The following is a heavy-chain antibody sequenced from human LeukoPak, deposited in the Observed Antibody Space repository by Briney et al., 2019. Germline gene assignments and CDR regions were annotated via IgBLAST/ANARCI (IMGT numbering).Heavy chain of an antibody. CDR3: ARPVGSSWDRWFDP. CDR1: GGSISSYY. V-gene: IGHV4-59*08. D-gene: IGHD6-13*01. CDR2: IYYSGST. J-gene: IGHJ5*02. Sequence: RASETLSLTCTVSGGSISSYYWSWIRQRPGKGLEWVGYIYYSGSTSYNPSLKSRVTISVDTSKNQFSLKLSSVTAADTAAYYCARPVGSSWDRWFDPWGQGTLVTVSS.